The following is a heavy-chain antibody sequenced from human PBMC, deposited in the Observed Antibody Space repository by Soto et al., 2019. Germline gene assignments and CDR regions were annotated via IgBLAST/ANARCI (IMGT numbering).Heavy chain of an antibody. CDR2: ISDSGGET. CDR3: AKIGTSSYYAEDY. CDR1: GFTFSSSA. Sequence: EVQLLESGGGLVQPGGSLRLSCETSGFTFSSSAMSWVRQSPGKGLEWVSEISDSGGETYYAVSVKGRFTISRDNSKNTLYLQMNSLRVEDTAAYYCAKIGTSSYYAEDYWGQGTLVTVSS. V-gene: IGHV3-23*01. J-gene: IGHJ4*02. D-gene: IGHD1-26*01.